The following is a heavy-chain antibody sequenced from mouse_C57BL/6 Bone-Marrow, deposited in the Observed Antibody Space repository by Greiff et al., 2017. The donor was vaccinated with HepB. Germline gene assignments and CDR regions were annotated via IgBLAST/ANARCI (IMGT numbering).Heavy chain of an antibody. CDR3: TGAKVFDV. CDR1: GFTFSNYW. CDR2: IRLKSDNYAT. V-gene: IGHV6-3*01. Sequence: EVKLQESGGGLVQPGGSMKLSCVASGFTFSNYWMNWVRQSPEKGLEWVAQIRLKSDNYATHYAESVKGRFTISRDDSKSSVYLQMNNLRAEDTGIYYCTGAKVFDVWGTGTTVTVSS. J-gene: IGHJ1*03.